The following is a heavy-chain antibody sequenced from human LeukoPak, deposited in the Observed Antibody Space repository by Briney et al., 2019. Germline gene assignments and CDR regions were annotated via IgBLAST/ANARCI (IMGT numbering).Heavy chain of an antibody. CDR2: INPSGGST. Sequence: ASVKVSCTASGYTFTSYDINWVRQATGQGLEWMGIINPSGGSTSYAQKFQGRVTMTRDTSTSTVYMELSSLRSEDTAVYYCARVDSCGYTVGDYWGQGTLVTVSS. J-gene: IGHJ4*02. D-gene: IGHD5-18*01. CDR1: GYTFTSYD. CDR3: ARVDSCGYTVGDY. V-gene: IGHV1-46*01.